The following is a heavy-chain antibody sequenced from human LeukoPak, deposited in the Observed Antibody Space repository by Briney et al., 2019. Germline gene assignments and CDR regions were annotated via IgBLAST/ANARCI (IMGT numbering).Heavy chain of an antibody. CDR2: INNNDDTT. D-gene: IGHD4-11*01. CDR1: GYRFTDYY. Sequence: SVTVSFKSSGYRFTDYYLHWVRQPPARGLEWMAWINNNDDTTTYTNNFEGMVTIITNTSISTAYMELSNLSTDDTAVYYCARTSDYYNYDFDYWGQGTPVTVSS. V-gene: IGHV1-2*02. J-gene: IGHJ4*02. CDR3: ARTSDYYNYDFDY.